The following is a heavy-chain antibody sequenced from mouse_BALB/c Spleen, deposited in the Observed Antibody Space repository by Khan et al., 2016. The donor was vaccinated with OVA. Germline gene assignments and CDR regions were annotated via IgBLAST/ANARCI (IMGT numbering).Heavy chain of an antibody. CDR1: GFTFSSFG. CDR3: ARSGGSSVLFDY. CDR2: ISSGSSTI. V-gene: IGHV5-17*02. D-gene: IGHD1-1*01. J-gene: IGHJ2*01. Sequence: EVMLVESGGGLVQPGGSRKLSCAASGFTFSSFGMHWVRQAPEKGLEWVAYISSGSSTIYYADTVKGRFTISRDTPKNTLFLQMTRRRSEATTMYYCARSGGSSVLFDYWGQGTTLTVSS.